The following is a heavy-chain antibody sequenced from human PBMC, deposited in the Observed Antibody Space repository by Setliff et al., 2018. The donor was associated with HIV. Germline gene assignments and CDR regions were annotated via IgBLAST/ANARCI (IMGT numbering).Heavy chain of an antibody. V-gene: IGHV3-30-3*01. CDR2: MSTGGGIK. CDR3: VRDPIEGSPDY. CDR1: GFTFSSYV. Sequence: GGSLRLSCAATGFTFSSYVLHWVRQAPGKGLEWVAVMSTGGGIKICADSVKGRFTISRDNSRNTLFLQMNNLRPEDTATYYCVRDPIEGSPDYWGQGTLVTVSS. J-gene: IGHJ4*02. D-gene: IGHD1-26*01.